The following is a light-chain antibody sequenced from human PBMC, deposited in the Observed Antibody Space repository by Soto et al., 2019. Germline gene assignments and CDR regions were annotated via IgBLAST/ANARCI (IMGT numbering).Light chain of an antibody. CDR3: QQAYGFPPFT. J-gene: IGKJ2*01. CDR1: QGISSG. Sequence: DIQMTQSPSSVSASVGDRVTITCRASQGISSGLAWYQQKPGKAPKLLIYAASNLQSGVPSRFSGRGSGTDFTLTISSLQPEDFATYYCQQAYGFPPFTFGQGTKLEIK. CDR2: AAS. V-gene: IGKV1-12*01.